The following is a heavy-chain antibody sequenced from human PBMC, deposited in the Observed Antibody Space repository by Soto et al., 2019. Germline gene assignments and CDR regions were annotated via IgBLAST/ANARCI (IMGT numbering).Heavy chain of an antibody. CDR3: TTDWNGIVATIYGVVDY. CDR2: IKSKTDGGTT. J-gene: IGHJ4*02. Sequence: GGSLRLSCAASGFTFSNAWMSWVRQAPGKGLEWVGRIKSKTDGGTTDYAAPVKGRFTISRDDSKNTLYLQMNSLKTEDTAVYYCTTDWNGIVATIYGVVDYWGQGTLVTVSS. D-gene: IGHD5-12*01. CDR1: GFTFSNAW. V-gene: IGHV3-15*01.